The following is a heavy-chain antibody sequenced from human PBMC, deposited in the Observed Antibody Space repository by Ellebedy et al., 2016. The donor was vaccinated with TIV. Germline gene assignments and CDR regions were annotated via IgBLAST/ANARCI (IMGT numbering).Heavy chain of an antibody. CDR1: GGTFSSYA. D-gene: IGHD6-13*01. J-gene: IGHJ4*02. CDR2: IIPIFGTA. V-gene: IGHV1-69*13. CDR3: ARGRAAAGYEDY. Sequence: SVKVSCKASGGTFSSYAISWVRQAPGQGLERMGGIIPIFGTANYAQKFQGRVTITADESTSTAYMELSSLRSEDTAVYYCARGRAAAGYEDYWGQGTLVTVSS.